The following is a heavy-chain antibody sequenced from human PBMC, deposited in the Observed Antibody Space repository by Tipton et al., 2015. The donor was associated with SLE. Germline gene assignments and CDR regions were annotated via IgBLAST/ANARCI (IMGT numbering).Heavy chain of an antibody. CDR1: GGSFSGYY. J-gene: IGHJ4*02. D-gene: IGHD3-10*01. Sequence: TLSLTCAVYGGSFSGYYWSWIRQPPGKGLEWIGEINHSGSTNYNPSLKSRVTISVDTSKNQFSLKLSSVTAADTAVYYCASLIIDYWGQGTLVTVSS. CDR3: ASLIIDY. V-gene: IGHV4-34*01. CDR2: INHSGST.